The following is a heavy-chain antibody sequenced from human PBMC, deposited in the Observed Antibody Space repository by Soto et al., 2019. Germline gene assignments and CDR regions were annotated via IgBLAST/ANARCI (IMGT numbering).Heavy chain of an antibody. CDR3: ARMASFGSLNWFDP. CDR1: GYTFTNND. CDR2: MNPGSGDT. D-gene: IGHD5-18*01. Sequence: QVQLVQSGAELKKPGASVRVSCKASGYTFTNNDVTWVRQATGQGLERMGWMNPGSGDTGYAQKFQGRVTMTRDISIATAYMELSSLRPEDTAIYYCARMASFGSLNWFDPWGQGTLVTVSS. V-gene: IGHV1-8*01. J-gene: IGHJ5*01.